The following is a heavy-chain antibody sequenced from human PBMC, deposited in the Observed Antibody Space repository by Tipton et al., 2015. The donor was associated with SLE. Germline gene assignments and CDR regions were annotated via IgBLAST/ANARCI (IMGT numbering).Heavy chain of an antibody. V-gene: IGHV1-69*06. CDR1: GGTFSGYG. D-gene: IGHD3-3*01. CDR2: IIPIFGTA. CDR3: ARGEITIFGGAGYYHY. J-gene: IGHJ4*02. Sequence: QSGPEVKKPGSSVKVSCKASGGTFSGYGISWVRQAPGQGLEWMGGIIPIFGTAHYAQKFQGRVTITADKSTTIAYMELSSLRSEDTAVYYCARGEITIFGGAGYYHYWGQGTLVTVSS.